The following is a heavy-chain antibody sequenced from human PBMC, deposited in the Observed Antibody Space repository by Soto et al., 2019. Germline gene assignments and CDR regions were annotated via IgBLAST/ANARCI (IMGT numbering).Heavy chain of an antibody. CDR3: EKDHHYYITDRVYY. CDR2: ISSQNGNK. Sequence: QPQLVQSGPEVKKPGASVKVSCKASHYTFTSYGVSWVRQSPGRGLEWMGWISSQNGNKVYAQKFQSRVTMTTDTSTKTAFMELWHLPLDHTTLYYCEKDHHYYITDRVYYWCHGTLI. J-gene: IGHJ4*01. CDR1: HYTFTSYG. V-gene: IGHV1-18*01. D-gene: IGHD3-10*01.